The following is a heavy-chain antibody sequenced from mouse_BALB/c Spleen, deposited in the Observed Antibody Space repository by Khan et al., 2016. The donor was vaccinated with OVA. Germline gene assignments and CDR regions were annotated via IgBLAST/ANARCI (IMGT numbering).Heavy chain of an antibody. J-gene: IGHJ2*01. V-gene: IGHV3-2*02. CDR3: ARVYGGDFDY. D-gene: IGHD1-1*01. CDR2: ISYSGNT. CDR1: GYSITTDYA. Sequence: VQLQESGPGLVKPSQSLSLTCTVTGYSITTDYAWNWIRQFPGNKLEWMGYISYSGNTKYNPSLKSRISITRDTSKNQFFLQLKSVTTEDTARYYGARVYGGDFDYWGQGTTLTVSS.